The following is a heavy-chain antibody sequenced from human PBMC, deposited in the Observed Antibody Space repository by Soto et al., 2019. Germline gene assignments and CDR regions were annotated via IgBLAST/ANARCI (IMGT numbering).Heavy chain of an antibody. J-gene: IGHJ6*02. CDR3: ARDLRVVVAATQAYYYYGMDV. CDR1: GYTFTSYG. Sequence: ASVKVSCKASGYTFTSYGISWVRQAPGQGLEWMGWISAYNGNTNYAQKLQGRVTMTTDTSTSTAYMELRSLRSDDTAVYYCARDLRVVVAATQAYYYYGMDVWGQGTTVTVSS. CDR2: ISAYNGNT. D-gene: IGHD2-15*01. V-gene: IGHV1-18*04.